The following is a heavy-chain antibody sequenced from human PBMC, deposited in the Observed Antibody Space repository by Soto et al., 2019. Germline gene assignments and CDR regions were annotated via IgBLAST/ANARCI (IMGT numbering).Heavy chain of an antibody. CDR3: ARCDYYGSGSSPT. J-gene: IGHJ4*02. CDR1: GASISSYY. CDR2: ISNSGST. D-gene: IGHD3-10*01. V-gene: IGHV4-59*12. Sequence: SETLSLTCTVSGASISSYYWSWIRQPPGKGLEWIGYISNSGSTNYNPSLKSRVTISVDTSKNQFSLKLTSVTATDTAVYYCARCDYYGSGSSPTRGQGIMVTVSS.